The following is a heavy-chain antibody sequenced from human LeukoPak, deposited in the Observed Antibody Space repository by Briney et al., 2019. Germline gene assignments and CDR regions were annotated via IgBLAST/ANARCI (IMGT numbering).Heavy chain of an antibody. J-gene: IGHJ4*02. D-gene: IGHD3-3*01. CDR1: GGSVRSTSNY. Sequence: SETLSLTCTVSGGSVRSTSNYWGWIRQPPGKGLEWIGSIYYTGDTYYNPSLKSRVTISVDTSKNQFSLKLTSVTAADTAVYYCARGVPEYYDFWSGYFYYFDHWGQGTLVTVSS. V-gene: IGHV4-39*07. CDR2: IYYTGDT. CDR3: ARGVPEYYDFWSGYFYYFDH.